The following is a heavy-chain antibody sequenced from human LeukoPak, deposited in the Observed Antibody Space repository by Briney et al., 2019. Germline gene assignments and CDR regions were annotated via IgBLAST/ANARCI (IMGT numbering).Heavy chain of an antibody. Sequence: PGGSLRLSCAASGFTFSTYAMNWVRQAPGKGLERVSTISGSGGTPHYADSVKGRFTISRDNSKNTLHLQMNSLRAEDTAVYYCAKGGDLITYFDYWGQGTLVTVSS. J-gene: IGHJ4*02. D-gene: IGHD3-16*01. CDR2: ISGSGGTP. CDR3: AKGGDLITYFDY. V-gene: IGHV3-23*01. CDR1: GFTFSTYA.